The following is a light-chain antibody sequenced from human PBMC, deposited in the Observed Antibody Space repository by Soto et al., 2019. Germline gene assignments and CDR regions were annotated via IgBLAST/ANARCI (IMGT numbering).Light chain of an antibody. CDR3: QQSETGPLT. CDR2: DAS. J-gene: IGKJ4*01. Sequence: DIQMTQSPSSLSASVGDRITITCQASQDINKYLNWYQQKLGKAPKLLIYDASNLQRGVPSRFSGSGSGTHFSLSISSLQPEDIAKYYCQQSETGPLTFGGGTKVEIK. V-gene: IGKV1-33*01. CDR1: QDINKY.